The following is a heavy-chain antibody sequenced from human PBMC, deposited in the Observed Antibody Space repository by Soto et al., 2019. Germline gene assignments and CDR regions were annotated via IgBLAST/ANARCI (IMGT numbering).Heavy chain of an antibody. V-gene: IGHV1-8*01. CDR1: GYTFTSYD. Sequence: ASVKVSCKASGYTFTSYDINWVRQATGQGLEWMGWMNPNSGNTGYAQKFQGRVTMTRNTSISTAYMELSSLRSEDTAVYYCARDLSGSYPKALRYWGQGTLVTVSS. D-gene: IGHD1-26*01. CDR3: ARDLSGSYPKALRY. CDR2: MNPNSGNT. J-gene: IGHJ4*02.